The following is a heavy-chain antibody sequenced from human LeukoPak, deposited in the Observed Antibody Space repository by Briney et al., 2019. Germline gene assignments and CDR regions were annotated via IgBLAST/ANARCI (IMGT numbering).Heavy chain of an antibody. Sequence: GGSLRLSCAASGFTFSGYGMHWVRQAPGKGLEWVAFIRYDGCNKYYADSVKGRFTISRDNSKNTLYLQMNSLRAEDTAVYYCASATYYYDSSGYSRDYWGQGTLVTVSS. V-gene: IGHV3-30*02. CDR1: GFTFSGYG. CDR3: ASATYYYDSSGYSRDY. D-gene: IGHD3-22*01. CDR2: IRYDGCNK. J-gene: IGHJ4*02.